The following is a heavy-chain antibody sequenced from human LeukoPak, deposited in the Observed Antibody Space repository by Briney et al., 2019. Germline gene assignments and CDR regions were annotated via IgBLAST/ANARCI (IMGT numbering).Heavy chain of an antibody. D-gene: IGHD2-21*01. Sequence: SETLSLTCTVSGGSISRFYWSWIRQPARKGLEWIGRIYSGGITNYSPSLKSRVTMSVDTSNNQFSLKLTSMTAADTAVYYCARNPCGGGTCHHYFDYWGQGTLVTVSS. CDR2: IYSGGIT. V-gene: IGHV4-4*07. J-gene: IGHJ4*02. CDR1: GGSISRFY. CDR3: ARNPCGGGTCHHYFDY.